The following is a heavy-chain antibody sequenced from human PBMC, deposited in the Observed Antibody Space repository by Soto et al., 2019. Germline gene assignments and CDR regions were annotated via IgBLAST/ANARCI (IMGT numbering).Heavy chain of an antibody. CDR3: AGPRGIAAAGPETRHYYYYYGMDV. D-gene: IGHD6-13*01. J-gene: IGHJ6*02. CDR1: GGTFSSYA. CDR2: IIPIFGTA. V-gene: IGHV1-69*13. Sequence: ASVKVSCKASGGTFSSYAISWVRQAPGQGLEWMGGIIPIFGTANYAQKFQGRVTITADESTSTAYMELSSLRSEDTAVYYCAGPRGIAAAGPETRHYYYYYGMDVWG.